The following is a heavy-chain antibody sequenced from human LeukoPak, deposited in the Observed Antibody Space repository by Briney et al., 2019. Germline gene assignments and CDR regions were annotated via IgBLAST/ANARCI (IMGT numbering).Heavy chain of an antibody. Sequence: PSQTLSLTCSVFGGSISSGSHFWSWIRRLPGKGLEWLGYVDYSGTIYYNSSLESRLTLSVDTSNNQFSLDLRSMTAADTAVYYCARGRLARIPYFDSWGQGALVAVSS. D-gene: IGHD6-19*01. V-gene: IGHV4-31*03. CDR2: VDYSGTI. J-gene: IGHJ4*02. CDR3: ARGRLARIPYFDS. CDR1: GGSISSGSHF.